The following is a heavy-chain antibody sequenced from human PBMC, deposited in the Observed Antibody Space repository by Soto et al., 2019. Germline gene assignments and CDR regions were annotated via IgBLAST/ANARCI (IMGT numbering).Heavy chain of an antibody. CDR1: GGSFSCHS. Sequence: SSETLDLTCAVYGGSFSCHSWSWIRQHPGKGPEWIGEINHSGSTNYNPSLKSRVTISVDTSKNQFSLKLSSVTAADTAVYYCAGLIGRTTRLWYYYYGMDVWGQGTTVTVSS. V-gene: IGHV4-34*01. J-gene: IGHJ6*02. D-gene: IGHD1-7*01. CDR2: INHSGST. CDR3: AGLIGRTTRLWYYYYGMDV.